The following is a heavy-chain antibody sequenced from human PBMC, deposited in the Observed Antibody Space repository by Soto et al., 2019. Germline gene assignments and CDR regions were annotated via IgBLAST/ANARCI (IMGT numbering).Heavy chain of an antibody. CDR2: ISGSGGST. J-gene: IGHJ4*02. Sequence: GGWLRLSCAASGCTFSSYAMSSVRQAPGKGLEWVSAISGSGGSTYYVDSVKGRFTISRDNSKNTLYLQMNSLRAEDTAVYYCAKRGDYYGSGSYGFDYWGRGTLVTVSS. D-gene: IGHD3-10*01. CDR1: GCTFSSYA. CDR3: AKRGDYYGSGSYGFDY. V-gene: IGHV3-23*01.